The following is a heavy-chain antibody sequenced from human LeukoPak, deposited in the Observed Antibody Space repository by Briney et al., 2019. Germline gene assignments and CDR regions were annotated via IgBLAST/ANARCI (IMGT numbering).Heavy chain of an antibody. CDR1: GGSMSSYY. D-gene: IGHD2-2*01. CDR2: IYYSGYT. CDR3: ARGVCTSTSCYAGDYGMDV. Sequence: SETLSLTCTVSGGSMSSYYWSWIRQPPGKGLEWIGYIYYSGYTNYNPSLKSRVTISLGTSKNQFSLKLSSVTAADTAVYYCARGVCTSTSCYAGDYGMDVWGQGTPVTVSS. J-gene: IGHJ6*02. V-gene: IGHV4-59*08.